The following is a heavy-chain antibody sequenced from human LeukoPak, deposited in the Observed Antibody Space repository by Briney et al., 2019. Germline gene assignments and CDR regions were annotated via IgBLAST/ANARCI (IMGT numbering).Heavy chain of an antibody. V-gene: IGHV4-59*12. CDR1: GGSISTYY. CDR2: IYYIGNT. Sequence: PSETLSLTCTVSGGSISTYYWSWIRQPPGKGLEWIGYIYYIGNTNYNPSLKSRVTISVDTSNNQFSLKLSSVTAADTAVYFCARDVQYYYDGNNWFDPWGQGTLVTVSS. D-gene: IGHD3-22*01. CDR3: ARDVQYYYDGNNWFDP. J-gene: IGHJ5*02.